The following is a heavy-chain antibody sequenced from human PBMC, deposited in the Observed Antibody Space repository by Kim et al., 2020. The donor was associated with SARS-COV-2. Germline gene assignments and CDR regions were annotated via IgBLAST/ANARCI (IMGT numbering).Heavy chain of an antibody. V-gene: IGHV3-30-3*01. CDR2: ISYDGSNK. D-gene: IGHD3-10*01. CDR3: ARERVMSKTYIWVGVYCGWLDP. CDR1: GFTFSSYS. J-gene: IGHJ5*02. Sequence: GGSLRLSCAASGFTFSSYSMHWVRQAPGKGLEWVAVISYDGSNKYYADSVKGRFTISRDNSKNTLYLQMNSLRAEDTAVYYCARERVMSKTYIWVGVYCGWLDPWGQGTLVTVSS.